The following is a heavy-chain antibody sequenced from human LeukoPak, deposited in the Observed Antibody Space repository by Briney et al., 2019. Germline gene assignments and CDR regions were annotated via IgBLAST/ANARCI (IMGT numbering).Heavy chain of an antibody. D-gene: IGHD2-8*01. Sequence: GGSLRLSCVASGFSFDDYGMHWVRQTPGKRLEWVSGINWDGESTGYADSVKGRFTISRDNAENSLFLQMNSLRAEDTVLYYCTRGPDARGPNGPNWFDPWGQGTLVTVSS. J-gene: IGHJ5*02. V-gene: IGHV3-20*04. CDR3: TRGPDARGPNGPNWFDP. CDR2: INWDGEST. CDR1: GFSFDDYG.